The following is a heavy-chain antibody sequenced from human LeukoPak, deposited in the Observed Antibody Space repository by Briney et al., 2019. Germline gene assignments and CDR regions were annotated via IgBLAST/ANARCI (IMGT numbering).Heavy chain of an antibody. V-gene: IGHV3-21*01. CDR2: ISSSSYK. CDR3: AYYYGSGSYYNIGRYYYYRDV. CDR1: GFTFSTYS. D-gene: IGHD3-10*01. J-gene: IGHJ6*03. Sequence: GGSLRLSCAASGFTFSTYSINWVRQAPGKGLEWVSSISSSSYKYYADSLKGRFTISRDNAKNSLYLQMNSLRAEDTAVYYCAYYYGSGSYYNIGRYYYYRDVWGKGTTVTISS.